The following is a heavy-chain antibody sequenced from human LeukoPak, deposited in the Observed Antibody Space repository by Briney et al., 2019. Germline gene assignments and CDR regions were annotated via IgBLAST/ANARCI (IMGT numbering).Heavy chain of an antibody. J-gene: IGHJ2*01. D-gene: IGHD3-22*01. CDR2: IYYSGST. Sequence: SETLSLTCTVSGGSISSSSYYWGWIRQPPGKGLEWIGYIYYSGSTNYNPSLKSRVTISVDTSKNQFSLKLSSVTAADTAVYYCARDFHYYDSSGYYMGYWYFDLWGRGTLVTVSS. CDR3: ARDFHYYDSSGYYMGYWYFDL. V-gene: IGHV4-61*01. CDR1: GGSISSSSYY.